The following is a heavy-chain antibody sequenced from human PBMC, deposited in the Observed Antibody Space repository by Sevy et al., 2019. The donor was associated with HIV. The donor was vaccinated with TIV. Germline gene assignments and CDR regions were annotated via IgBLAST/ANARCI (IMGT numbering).Heavy chain of an antibody. CDR2: IRYDGSNK. CDR3: AGNYYYYMDV. CDR1: GFTFSSYG. J-gene: IGHJ6*03. V-gene: IGHV3-30*02. Sequence: GGSLRLSCAASGFTFSSYGMPWVRQAPGKGLEWVAFIRYDGSNKYYADSVKGRFTISRDNSKNTLYLQMNSLRAEDTAVYYCAGNYYYYMDVWGKGTTVTVSS.